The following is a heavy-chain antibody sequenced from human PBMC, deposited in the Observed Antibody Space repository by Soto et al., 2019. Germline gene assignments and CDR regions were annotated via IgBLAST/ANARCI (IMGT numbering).Heavy chain of an antibody. V-gene: IGHV3-33*06. CDR1: GFSFSSFG. D-gene: IGHD6-6*01. CDR2: IWYDGGNK. J-gene: IGHJ4*02. Sequence: QVQLVESGGGVVQPGRSLRLSCAASGFSFSSFGMNWVRQAPGKGLEWVAVIWYDGGNKFYADSVKGRFTISRDNSKNTVYLEMDSLRPEDTALYYCTKSRGVAGRPLEDWGQGTLVTVSS. CDR3: TKSRGVAGRPLED.